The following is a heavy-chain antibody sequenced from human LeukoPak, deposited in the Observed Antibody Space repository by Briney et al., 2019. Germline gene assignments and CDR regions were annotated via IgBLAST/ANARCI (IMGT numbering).Heavy chain of an antibody. CDR2: INPNSGGT. J-gene: IGHJ5*02. CDR3: ARDRACSSTSCYRWFDP. D-gene: IGHD2-2*01. Sequence: ASVKVSCKASGYIFTGYYMHWVRQAPGLGLEWMGWINPNSGGTNYAQKFQGRVTMTRDTFISTAYMELSRLRSDDTAVYYCARDRACSSTSCYRWFDPWGQGTLVTVSS. CDR1: GYIFTGYY. V-gene: IGHV1-2*02.